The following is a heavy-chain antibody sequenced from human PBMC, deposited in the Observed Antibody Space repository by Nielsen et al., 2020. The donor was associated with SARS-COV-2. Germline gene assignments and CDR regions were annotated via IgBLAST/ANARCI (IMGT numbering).Heavy chain of an antibody. Sequence: TLSLTCTVSGGSISSYYWSWIRQPPGKALEWLARIDWDDDKYYNTSLKTRLSISKDTSKNQVVLTMTNMDPVDTATYYCARMINRRAFDIWGQGTMVTVSS. V-gene: IGHV2-70*11. CDR1: GGSISSYYW. J-gene: IGHJ3*02. CDR3: ARMINRRAFDI. CDR2: IDWDDDK.